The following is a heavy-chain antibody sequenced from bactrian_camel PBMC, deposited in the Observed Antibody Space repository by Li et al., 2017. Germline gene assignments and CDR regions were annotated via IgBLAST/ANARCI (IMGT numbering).Heavy chain of an antibody. CDR3: AQDMPLHPC. J-gene: IGHJ4*01. CDR2: IELDGTT. Sequence: HVQLVESGGGSVEAGGSLRLSCAAPRLTFSSYCMGWFRLAEGKEREGVATIELDGTTSYADSVKGRFTISRDNAKNTLYLQLNSLKTEDTAMYYCAQDMPLHPCWGQGTQVTVS. CDR1: RLTFSSYC. V-gene: IGHV3S55*01.